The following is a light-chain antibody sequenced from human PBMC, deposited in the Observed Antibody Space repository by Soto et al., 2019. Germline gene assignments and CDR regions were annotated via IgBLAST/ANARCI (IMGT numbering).Light chain of an antibody. CDR3: QHYNSYPWT. V-gene: IGKV3-15*01. CDR2: GAS. J-gene: IGKJ1*01. Sequence: EIVMTHSPATLSVPPGERATLSCRASQSVSTNFAWYQQRPGQAPRLLFYGASIRATAVPARFTASGSGTEFTLTISSLQPDDFATYYCQHYNSYPWTFGQGTKVDIK. CDR1: QSVSTN.